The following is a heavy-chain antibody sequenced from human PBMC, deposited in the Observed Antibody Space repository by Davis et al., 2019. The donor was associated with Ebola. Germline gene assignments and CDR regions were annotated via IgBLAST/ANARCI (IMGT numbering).Heavy chain of an antibody. CDR3: AATPGYGFYYYYGMDV. CDR2: ISYDGSNK. CDR1: GFTFSSYG. Sequence: GESLKISCAASGFTFSSYGMHWVRQAPGKGLEWVAVISYDGSNKYYADSVKGRFTISRDNSKNTLYLQMNSLRAEDTAVYYCAATPGYGFYYYYGMDVWGKGTTVTVSS. V-gene: IGHV3-30*03. D-gene: IGHD5-12*01. J-gene: IGHJ6*04.